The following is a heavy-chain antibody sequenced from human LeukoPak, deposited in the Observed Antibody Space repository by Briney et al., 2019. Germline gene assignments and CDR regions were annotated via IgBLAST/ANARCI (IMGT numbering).Heavy chain of an antibody. V-gene: IGHV5-51*01. CDR3: ARHAAMERLQIDY. Sequence: GESLKISCKGSGYSFTSYWIGWVRQMPGKGLEWMGIIYPGDSDTRYSPSFQGQVSISVDNSISTAYLQWSSLKASDTAMYYCARHAAMERLQIDYWGQGTLVTVSS. J-gene: IGHJ4*02. CDR1: GYSFTSYW. D-gene: IGHD1-1*01. CDR2: IYPGDSDT.